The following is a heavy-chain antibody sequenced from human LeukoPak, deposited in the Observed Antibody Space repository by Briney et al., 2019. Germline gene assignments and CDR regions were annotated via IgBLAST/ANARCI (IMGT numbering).Heavy chain of an antibody. J-gene: IGHJ1*01. CDR2: ISSTGGTA. V-gene: IGHV3-23*01. CDR1: GFTFSSFG. D-gene: IGHD5-24*01. CDR3: ARVFYTYALEYFQH. Sequence: PGGSLRLSCAASGFTFSSFGMSWVRQAPGKGLEWVSAISSTGGTAYYADSVKGRFTISRDNSKNTLYLQMNSLRAEDTAVYYCARVFYTYALEYFQHWGQGTLVTVSS.